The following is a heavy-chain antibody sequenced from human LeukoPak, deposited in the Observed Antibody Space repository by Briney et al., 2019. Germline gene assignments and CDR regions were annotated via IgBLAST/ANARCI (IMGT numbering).Heavy chain of an antibody. CDR2: IYSDDST. CDR1: GFTVSGNF. V-gene: IGHV3-53*01. J-gene: IGHJ5*02. Sequence: SGGSLRLSCAASGFTVSGNFMTWVRQAPGKRLEWVSIIYSDDSTYYADSLKGRFTISRDNSKNTLYLHMNSLRAEDTAVYYCHGWFDPWGQGTLVTVSS. CDR3: HGWFDP.